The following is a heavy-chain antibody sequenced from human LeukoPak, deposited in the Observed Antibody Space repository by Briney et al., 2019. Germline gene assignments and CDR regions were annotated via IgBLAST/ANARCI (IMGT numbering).Heavy chain of an antibody. D-gene: IGHD3-9*01. J-gene: IGHJ6*03. CDR2: IYSGGST. CDR3: ARAVRRLGYVDV. Sequence: GGSLRLSCAASGFTVSSNYMSWVRQAPGKGLEWVSVIYSGGSTYYADSVKGRFTISRDNSKNTLYLQMNSLRAEDTAVYYCARAVRRLGYVDVWGKGTTVTVSS. V-gene: IGHV3-53*01. CDR1: GFTVSSNY.